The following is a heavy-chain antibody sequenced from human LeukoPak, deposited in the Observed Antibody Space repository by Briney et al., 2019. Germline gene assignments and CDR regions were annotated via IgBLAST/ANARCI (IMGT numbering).Heavy chain of an antibody. D-gene: IGHD6-19*01. V-gene: IGHV3-74*01. J-gene: IGHJ4*02. Sequence: GGSLRLSCAASGFTFSNYWMHWVRQTPGKGLVWVSRINSDASVTTYADSVKGRFTISRDNAKNTLYLQMNSLRAEDTAVYYCARVTAVAGTSVGVDAWGQGVLVTVS. CDR3: ARVTAVAGTSVGVDA. CDR2: INSDASVT. CDR1: GFTFSNYW.